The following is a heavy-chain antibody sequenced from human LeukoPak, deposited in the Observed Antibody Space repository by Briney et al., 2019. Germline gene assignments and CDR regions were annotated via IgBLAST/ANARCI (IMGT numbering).Heavy chain of an antibody. J-gene: IGHJ4*02. CDR3: ARDLSVPAAIYAYY. V-gene: IGHV1-18*01. Sequence: GASVKVSCKASGYTFTSYGISWVRQAPGQGLEWMGWIIAYNGNTTYAQKLQGRVTMTTDTSTRNAYMEMRSLRSDDTAVYYCARDLSVPAAIYAYYWGEGTLVTVSS. D-gene: IGHD2-2*01. CDR1: GYTFTSYG. CDR2: IIAYNGNT.